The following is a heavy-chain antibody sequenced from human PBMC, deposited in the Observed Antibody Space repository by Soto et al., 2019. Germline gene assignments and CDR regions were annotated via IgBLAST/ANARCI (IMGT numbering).Heavy chain of an antibody. CDR3: AREFGENDYDTYYFDY. J-gene: IGHJ4*02. CDR1: GFTVSSNY. V-gene: IGHV3-53*01. Sequence: GGSLRLSCAASGFTVSSNYMSWVRQAPGKGLEWVSVIYSGGSTYYADSVKGRFTISRDNSKNTLYLQMNSLRAEDTAVYYCAREFGENDYDTYYFDYWGQGTLVTVSS. D-gene: IGHD3-22*01. CDR2: IYSGGST.